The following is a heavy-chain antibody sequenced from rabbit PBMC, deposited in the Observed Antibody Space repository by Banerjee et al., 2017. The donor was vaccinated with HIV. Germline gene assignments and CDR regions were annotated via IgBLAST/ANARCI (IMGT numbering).Heavy chain of an antibody. V-gene: IGHV1S7*01. CDR1: GFDFNSYY. CDR3: VSGVDL. D-gene: IGHD4-1*01. Sequence: QLKESGGGLVQPGGSLKLSCKTSGFDFNSYYMNWLRQAPGKGLEWIGYIDPVFGSTYYASWVNGRFTISSHNAQNTLYLQLNSLTAADTATYFCVSGVDLWGPGTLVTVS. J-gene: IGHJ4*01. CDR2: IDPVFGST.